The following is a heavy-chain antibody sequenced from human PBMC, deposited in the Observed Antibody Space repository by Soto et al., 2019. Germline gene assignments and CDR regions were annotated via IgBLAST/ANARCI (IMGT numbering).Heavy chain of an antibody. J-gene: IGHJ6*02. D-gene: IGHD2-21*02. V-gene: IGHV3-23*01. CDR1: GFTFSRYA. CDR2: ISGSGGST. Sequence: PGGSLRLSCAASGFTFSRYAMSWVRQAPGKGLEWVSAISGSGGSTYYADSVKGRFTISRDNSKNTLYLQMNSLRAEDTAVYYCAKVRSYCGGDCYSAYYYYGMDVWGQGTTVTVSS. CDR3: AKVRSYCGGDCYSAYYYYGMDV.